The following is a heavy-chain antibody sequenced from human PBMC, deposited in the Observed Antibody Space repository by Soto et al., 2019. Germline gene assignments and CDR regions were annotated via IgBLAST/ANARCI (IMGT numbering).Heavy chain of an antibody. D-gene: IGHD6-13*01. CDR1: GGSLSGHY. CDR3: ARANIAAAVVH. Sequence: QVQLQQWGAGLLKPSETLSLTCAVYGGSLSGHYWNWIRQPPGKGLEWIGEINHSGSTKYNPSLKSRVTMSVDTSKHQFGLNLRFVAAADTAVYYCARANIAAAVVHWGQGTLVTVSS. J-gene: IGHJ4*02. CDR2: INHSGST. V-gene: IGHV4-34*01.